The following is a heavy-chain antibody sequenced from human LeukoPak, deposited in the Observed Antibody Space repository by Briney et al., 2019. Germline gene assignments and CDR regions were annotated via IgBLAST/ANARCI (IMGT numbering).Heavy chain of an antibody. CDR3: ARGLVEFRVESDY. CDR2: IKFDGSEI. J-gene: IGHJ4*01. V-gene: IGHV3-7*01. CDR1: EFTFSNYW. D-gene: IGHD1-26*01. Sequence: GGSLRLFCAASEFTFSNYWMSWVRQAPGKGLEWVANIKFDGSEIFYVDSVKGRFTISRDNAKNSLYLQMDSLRGEDTAVYYCARGLVEFRVESDYWGQGTLVTVSS.